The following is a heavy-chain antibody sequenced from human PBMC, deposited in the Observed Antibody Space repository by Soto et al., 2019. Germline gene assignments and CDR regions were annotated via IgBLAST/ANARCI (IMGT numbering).Heavy chain of an antibody. V-gene: IGHV4-59*01. Sequence: XXTLSLTCTVSCGSINSYYWSWIRQPPGKGREWIGXLYYSXSTNYKQSLKXXVTISVDTXKNQLSLKLSSVNDADKDVYYCARAYGGNCFDYWGKGTLVTVYS. D-gene: IGHD2-15*01. CDR3: ARAYGGNCFDY. CDR2: LYYSXST. CDR1: CGSINSYY. J-gene: IGHJ4*02.